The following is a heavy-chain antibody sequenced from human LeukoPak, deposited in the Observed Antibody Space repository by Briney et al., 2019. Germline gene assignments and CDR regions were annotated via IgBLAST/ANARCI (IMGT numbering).Heavy chain of an antibody. CDR3: ATDYYDSSGYDHFDY. V-gene: IGHV3-33*01. CDR1: GFTFSSYG. Sequence: PGGSLRLSCAASGFTFSSYGMHWVRQAPGKGLEWVAVIWYDGSNKYYADSVKGRFTISRDNSKNTLYLQMNSLRAEDTAVHYCATDYYDSSGYDHFDYWGQGTLVTVSS. J-gene: IGHJ4*02. D-gene: IGHD3-22*01. CDR2: IWYDGSNK.